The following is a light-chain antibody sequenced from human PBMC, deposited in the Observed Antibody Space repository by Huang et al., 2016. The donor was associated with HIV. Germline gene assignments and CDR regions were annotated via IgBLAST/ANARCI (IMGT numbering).Light chain of an antibody. J-gene: IGKJ5*01. CDR3: QQLHSYPIT. Sequence: QLTQSPPSLSASVGDTVIISCRASQDIGTSLAWYQQKPGRAPKLLISASSTLQTGVPSQWSGDSAGAYFTLFITGRQPEDFAAYYCQQLHSYPITFGQGTRLDI. CDR1: QDIGTS. V-gene: IGKV1-9*01. CDR2: ASS.